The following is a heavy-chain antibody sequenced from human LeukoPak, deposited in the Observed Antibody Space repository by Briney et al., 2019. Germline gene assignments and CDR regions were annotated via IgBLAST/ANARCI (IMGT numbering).Heavy chain of an antibody. CDR2: IKQDGSEK. Sequence: GGSLRLSCAASGFTFSSYWMSWVRQAPGKGLEWVANIKQDGSEKYYVDSVKGRFTISRDNAKNMLYLQMNSLRAEDTAVYYCGRGGITAAKDYWGQGTLVTVSS. D-gene: IGHD3-10*01. V-gene: IGHV3-7*01. CDR1: GFTFSSYW. CDR3: GRGGITAAKDY. J-gene: IGHJ4*02.